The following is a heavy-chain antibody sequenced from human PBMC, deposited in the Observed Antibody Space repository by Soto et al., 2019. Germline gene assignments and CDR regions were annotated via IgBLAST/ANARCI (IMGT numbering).Heavy chain of an antibody. J-gene: IGHJ4*02. CDR2: IFYSGST. CDR3: ASTEDFFDY. V-gene: IGHV4-31*03. Sequence: SETLSLTCSVSGVSLTSGTYYWMWIRQHPGKGLEWIGYIFYSGSTDYNPSLKSRVNISVDTSKNQFSLKLSSVTAADTAVYYCASTEDFFDYWGQGTLVTVSS. CDR1: GVSLTSGTYY.